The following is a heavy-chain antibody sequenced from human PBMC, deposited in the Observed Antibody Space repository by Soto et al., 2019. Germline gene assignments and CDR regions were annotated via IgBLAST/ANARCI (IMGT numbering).Heavy chain of an antibody. D-gene: IGHD2-21*01. CDR2: VYYSGDK. J-gene: IGHJ4*02. V-gene: IGHV4-39*02. Sequence: PSETLSLTCDASGGSIDNSHSFWGWVRPPPGRGLEFLGTVYYSGDKYSNPSHKRRTTLTVDSSKTHVLLRVRSGSEAATVMYFCVKVVEAASRHTGFDSWGQGIVVTVSS. CDR3: VKVVEAASRHTGFDS. CDR1: GGSIDNSHSF.